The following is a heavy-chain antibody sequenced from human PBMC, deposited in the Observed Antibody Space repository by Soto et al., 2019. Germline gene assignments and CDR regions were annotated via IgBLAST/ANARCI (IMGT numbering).Heavy chain of an antibody. CDR2: VKSDGSER. CDR1: GFTFSSYW. D-gene: IGHD3-16*01. CDR3: ARDGGKRAIDY. V-gene: IGHV3-7*01. J-gene: IGHJ4*02. Sequence: PGGSLRLSCAASGFTFSSYWMNWVRQAPGKGLEWVAVVKSDGSERYYVDSVKGRFTISRDNAQNSLYLEMNSLRAEDTAVYYCARDGGKRAIDYWGLGTLVTVSS.